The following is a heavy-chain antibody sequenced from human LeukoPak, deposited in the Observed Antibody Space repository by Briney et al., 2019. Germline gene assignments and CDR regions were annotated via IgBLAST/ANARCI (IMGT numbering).Heavy chain of an antibody. J-gene: IGHJ4*02. CDR3: ARGTYYYDSSGFDFHY. CDR2: ISYDGSNK. CDR1: GFTFSSYA. D-gene: IGHD3-22*01. V-gene: IGHV3-30-3*01. Sequence: GGSLRLSCAASGFTFSSYAMHWVRQAPGKGLEWVAVISYDGSNKYYADSVKGRFTISRDNSKNTLYLRMNSLRAEDTAVYYCARGTYYYDSSGFDFHYWGQGTLVTVSS.